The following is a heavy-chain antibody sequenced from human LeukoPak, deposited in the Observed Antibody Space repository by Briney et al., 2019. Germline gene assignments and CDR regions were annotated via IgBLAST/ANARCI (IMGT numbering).Heavy chain of an antibody. CDR2: MNPNSGNT. CDR1: GYTFTSYD. V-gene: IGHV1-8*01. D-gene: IGHD6-13*01. CDR3: ARSYSSSWYLLGGLCYYYMDV. J-gene: IGHJ6*03. Sequence: ASVKVSCKASGYTFTSYDINWVRQATGQGLEWMGWMNPNSGNTGYAQKFQGRVTMTTDTSTSTAYMELRSLRSDDTAVYYCARSYSSSWYLLGGLCYYYMDVWGKGTTVTISS.